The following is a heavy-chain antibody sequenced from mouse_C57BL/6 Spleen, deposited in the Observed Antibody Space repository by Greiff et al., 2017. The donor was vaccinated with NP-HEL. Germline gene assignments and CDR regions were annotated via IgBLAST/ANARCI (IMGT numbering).Heavy chain of an antibody. CDR2: IDPTSGGT. CDR3: ARDYGYDVGYFDV. CDR1: GYTFTSYW. D-gene: IGHD2-2*01. V-gene: IGHV1-72*01. Sequence: QVQLKQPGAELVKPGASVKLSCKASGYTFTSYWMHWVKQRPGRGLEWIGRIDPTSGGTKYNEKFKSKATLTVDKPSSTAYMQLSSLTSEDSAVCYCARDYGYDVGYFDVWGTGTTVTVSS. J-gene: IGHJ1*03.